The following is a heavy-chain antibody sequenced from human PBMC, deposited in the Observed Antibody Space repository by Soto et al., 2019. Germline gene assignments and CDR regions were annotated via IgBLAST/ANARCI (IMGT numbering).Heavy chain of an antibody. CDR2: IYTRGTT. CDR3: AKLWGYYFES. D-gene: IGHD2-21*01. J-gene: IGHJ4*02. Sequence: GGSLRLSCSASGFSVNNNYMTWVRQAPGRRPEWVAVIYTRGTTHYADFATGRFTFSRDNSKNTLYLQMDSLRPVDTAVYYCAKLWGYYFESWGPGTLVTVSS. V-gene: IGHV3-53*01. CDR1: GFSVNNNY.